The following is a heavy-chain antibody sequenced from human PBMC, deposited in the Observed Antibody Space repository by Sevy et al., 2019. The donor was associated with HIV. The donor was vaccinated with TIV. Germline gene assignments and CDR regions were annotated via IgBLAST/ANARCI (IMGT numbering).Heavy chain of an antibody. CDR1: GGSISSSSYY. Sequence: SETLSLTCTVSGGSISSSSYYWGWIRQPPGKGLEWIGRIYYSGSTYYNPTLKSRVTISVDTSKNQFSLKLGSVTAADTAVYYCARPGITMVRGRDAFDIWGQGTMVTVSS. V-gene: IGHV4-39*01. D-gene: IGHD3-10*01. CDR2: IYYSGST. J-gene: IGHJ3*02. CDR3: ARPGITMVRGRDAFDI.